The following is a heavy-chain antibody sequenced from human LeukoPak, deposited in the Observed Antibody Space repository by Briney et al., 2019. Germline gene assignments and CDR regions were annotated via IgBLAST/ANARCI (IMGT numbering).Heavy chain of an antibody. Sequence: RGSLRLSCAASGFTFSSYWMSWVRQAPGKGLEWVAYIKKTGSETYYVDSVKGRFTITRDNTRNSLFLQMYSLRAEDTAVYFCAREDGYCSGGNCYSYFDSWGQGTLVTVSS. J-gene: IGHJ4*02. CDR3: AREDGYCSGGNCYSYFDS. V-gene: IGHV3-7*01. CDR2: IKKTGSET. CDR1: GFTFSSYW. D-gene: IGHD2-15*01.